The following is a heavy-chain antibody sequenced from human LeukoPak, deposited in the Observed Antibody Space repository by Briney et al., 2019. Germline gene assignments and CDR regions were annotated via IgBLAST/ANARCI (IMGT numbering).Heavy chain of an antibody. CDR1: GFTFSSYG. CDR2: IRYDGSNK. D-gene: IGHD1-26*01. J-gene: IGHJ4*02. V-gene: IGHV3-30*02. Sequence: QPGGSLRLSCAAPGFTFSSYGIYWVRQAPGKGLQWVAFIRYDGSNKYYADSVKGRFTISRDNSKNTLYLQMNSLRAEDTAVCYCARDRGGSYGEYYFDYWGQGTLVTVSS. CDR3: ARDRGGSYGEYYFDY.